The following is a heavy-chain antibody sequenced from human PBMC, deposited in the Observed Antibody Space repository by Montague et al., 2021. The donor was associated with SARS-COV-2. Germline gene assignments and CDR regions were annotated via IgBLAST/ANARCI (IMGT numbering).Heavy chain of an antibody. Sequence: CAISGDSVSSNIATWNWIRQSPSIGLEWLGRTYYRSKWYNDCAVSVKSRVIINPDTSNNRISLQLNSVTPEDTAVYYCARAYCGGDCYFYWYFDLWGRGTLVTVSS. CDR1: GDSVSSNIAT. V-gene: IGHV6-1*01. J-gene: IGHJ2*01. D-gene: IGHD2-21*02. CDR3: ARAYCGGDCYFYWYFDL. CDR2: TYYRSKWYN.